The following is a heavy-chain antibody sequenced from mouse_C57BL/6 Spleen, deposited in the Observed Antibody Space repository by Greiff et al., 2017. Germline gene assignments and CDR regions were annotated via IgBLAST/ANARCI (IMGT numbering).Heavy chain of an antibody. Sequence: EVKLMESGGDLVKPGGSLKLSCAASGFTFSSYGMSWVRQTPDKRLEWVATISSGGSYTYYPDSVKGRFTISRDNAKNTLYLQMSSLKSEDTAMYYCARQGSTTSLGYWGQGTTLTVSS. CDR1: GFTFSSYG. D-gene: IGHD2-1*01. V-gene: IGHV5-6*01. J-gene: IGHJ2*01. CDR2: ISSGGSYT. CDR3: ARQGSTTSLGY.